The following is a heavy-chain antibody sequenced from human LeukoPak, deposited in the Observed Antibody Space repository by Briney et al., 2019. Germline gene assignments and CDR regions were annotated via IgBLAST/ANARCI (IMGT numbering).Heavy chain of an antibody. CDR1: GYSISSGYY. CDR3: ARAMVRGTINWFDP. Sequence: SETLSLTCTVSGYSISSGYYWGWIRQPPGKGLEWIGYIYYSGSTNYNPSLKSRVTISVDTSKNQFSLKLSSVTAADTAVYYCARAMVRGTINWFDPWGQGTLVTVSS. J-gene: IGHJ5*02. V-gene: IGHV4-61*01. CDR2: IYYSGST. D-gene: IGHD3-10*01.